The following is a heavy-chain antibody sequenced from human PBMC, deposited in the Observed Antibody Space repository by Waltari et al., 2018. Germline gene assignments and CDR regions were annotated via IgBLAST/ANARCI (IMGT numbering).Heavy chain of an antibody. Sequence: QVQLHPWGAGLLKPSETLSLTCGVSGGSFNDYYWTWIRQPPGKGLEWIGEIHHSGTTDYNPSLNSRLTMSVDTSKKQISLKMSSVTAADTAVYYCARGDLHYGSSGFFYWGQGALVTVSS. V-gene: IGHV4-34*01. CDR3: ARGDLHYGSSGFFY. CDR2: IHHSGTT. J-gene: IGHJ4*02. CDR1: GGSFNDYY. D-gene: IGHD3-22*01.